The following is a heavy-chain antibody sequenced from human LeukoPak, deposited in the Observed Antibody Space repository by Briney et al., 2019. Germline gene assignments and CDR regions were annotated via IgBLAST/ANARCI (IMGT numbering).Heavy chain of an antibody. V-gene: IGHV3-74*01. D-gene: IGHD6-6*01. J-gene: IGHJ4*02. CDR2: ISTDGNTT. Sequence: GGSLRLSCAASGFTFSNYWMHWVRQAPGKGLVWVSRISTDGNTTNYADSVKGRFTISRDNAKNTLYLQMNSLRAEDTAVYYCVREYTNSGGRYFDYRGQGTLVTVSS. CDR1: GFTFSNYW. CDR3: VREYTNSGGRYFDY.